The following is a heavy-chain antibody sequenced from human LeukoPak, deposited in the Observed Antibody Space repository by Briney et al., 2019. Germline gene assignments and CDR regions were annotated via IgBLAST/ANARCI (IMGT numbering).Heavy chain of an antibody. J-gene: IGHJ4*02. CDR1: GYSFTTNW. CDR3: ASLALKYSSAFDY. Sequence: GESLKISCRGSGYSFTTNWIGWVRQMPGKGLEWMGIIYPADPDTRYSPSFQGQVTISADRSISTAYLQWSSLKASDTAMYYCASLALKYSSAFDYWGPGTLVTASS. D-gene: IGHD5-18*01. V-gene: IGHV5-51*01. CDR2: IYPADPDT.